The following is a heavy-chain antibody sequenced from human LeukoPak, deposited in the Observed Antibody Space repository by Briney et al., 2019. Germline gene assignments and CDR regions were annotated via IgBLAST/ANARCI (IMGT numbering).Heavy chain of an antibody. CDR3: AKYSSSSNDYYGMDV. CDR1: GFTFSSYG. CDR2: ISYDGSNK. Sequence: GGSLRLSCAASGFTFSSYGMHWVRQAPGKGLEWVAVISYDGSNKYYADSVKGRFTISRDNSKNTLYLQMNSLRAEDTAVYYCAKYSSSSNDYYGMDVWGQGTTVTVPS. J-gene: IGHJ6*02. V-gene: IGHV3-30*18. D-gene: IGHD6-6*01.